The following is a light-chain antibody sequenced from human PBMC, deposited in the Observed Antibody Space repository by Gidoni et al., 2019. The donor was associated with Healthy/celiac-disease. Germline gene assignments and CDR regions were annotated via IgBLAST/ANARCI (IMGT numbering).Light chain of an antibody. CDR2: DAS. J-gene: IGKJ4*01. CDR1: QSVSSY. CDR3: QQRSNWAT. V-gene: IGKV3-11*01. Sequence: IVLTQSPATLSLSPGERATLSCRASQSVSSYLAWYQQKPGQAPRLLIYDASNRATGIPARCSGSGSGTDFTLSSSRLEPEDVEIYYCQQRSNWATFGGGTKVEIK.